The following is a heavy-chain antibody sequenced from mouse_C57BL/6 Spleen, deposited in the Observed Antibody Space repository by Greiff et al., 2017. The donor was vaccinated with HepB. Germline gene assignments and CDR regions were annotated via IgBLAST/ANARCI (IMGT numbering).Heavy chain of an antibody. CDR3: AREASYYGSSPSYYAMDY. V-gene: IGHV1-39*01. D-gene: IGHD1-1*01. Sequence: EVHLVESGPELVKPGASVKISCKASGYSFTDYNMNWVKQSNGKSLEWIGVINPNYGTTSYNQKFKGKATLTVDQSSSTAYMQLNSLTSEDSAVYYCAREASYYGSSPSYYAMDYWGQGTSVTVSS. J-gene: IGHJ4*01. CDR1: GYSFTDYN. CDR2: INPNYGTT.